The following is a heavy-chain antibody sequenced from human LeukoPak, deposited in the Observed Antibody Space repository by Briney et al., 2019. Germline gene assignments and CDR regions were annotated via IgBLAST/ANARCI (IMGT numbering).Heavy chain of an antibody. CDR2: IYTSGST. D-gene: IGHD6-6*01. V-gene: IGHV4-4*09. J-gene: IGHJ4*02. CDR3: ARQRYSSSDFDY. CDR1: GGSISSYY. Sequence: SETLSLTCTVSGGSISSYYWSWIRQPPGKGLEWIGYIYTSGSTNYTPSLKSRATISVDTSKNQFSLKLSSVTAADTAVYYCARQRYSSSDFDYWGQGTLVTVSS.